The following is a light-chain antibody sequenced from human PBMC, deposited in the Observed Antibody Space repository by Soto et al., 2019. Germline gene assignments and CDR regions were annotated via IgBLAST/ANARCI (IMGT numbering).Light chain of an antibody. CDR1: QGIGVY. CDR3: QKYNSAPLT. CDR2: AAS. J-gene: IGKJ4*01. V-gene: IGKV1-27*01. Sequence: DIQMTQSPSSLSASLGDRVTITCRASQGIGVYLAWFQQKPGKVPKLLIYAASALQSGVPSRFSGSGSGTDFTPTISSLQPEDFATYYCQKYNSAPLTFGGGTKVEIK.